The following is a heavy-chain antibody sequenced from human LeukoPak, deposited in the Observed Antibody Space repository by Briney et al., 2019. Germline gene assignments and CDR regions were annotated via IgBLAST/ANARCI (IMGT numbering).Heavy chain of an antibody. J-gene: IGHJ4*02. CDR3: ARGRGDGLGYCSGGSCYDYFDY. CDR1: VGSFSGYY. D-gene: IGHD2-15*01. V-gene: IGHV4-34*01. Sequence: PSETLSLTCAVYVGSFSGYYWSWIRQPPGKGLEWIGEINHSGSTNYNPSLKSRVTISVDTSKNQFSLKLSSVTAADTAVYYCARGRGDGLGYCSGGSCYDYFDYWGQGTLVTVSS. CDR2: INHSGST.